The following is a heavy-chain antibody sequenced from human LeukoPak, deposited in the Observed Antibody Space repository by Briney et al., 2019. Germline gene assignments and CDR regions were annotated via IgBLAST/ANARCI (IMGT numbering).Heavy chain of an antibody. CDR3: ARDEAQTPFDY. V-gene: IGHV1-2*02. CDR2: INPNRGDR. J-gene: IGHJ4*02. Sequence: GASVKVSCKASGYTFTGNYMQWVRQAPGQGLEWMGWINPNRGDRNYAQKFQGRVTMTRDTSSSTVYMELSRLRSDDTAVYYCARDEAQTPFDYWGQGTLVTVSS. CDR1: GYTFTGNY.